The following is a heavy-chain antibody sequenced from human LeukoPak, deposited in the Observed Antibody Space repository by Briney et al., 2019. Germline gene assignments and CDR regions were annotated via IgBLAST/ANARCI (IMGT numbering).Heavy chain of an antibody. CDR3: ARGPQWRGDYYYMDV. J-gene: IGHJ6*03. Sequence: ASVKVSCKASGYTFTTHYIHWVRLAPGQGLEWMGIINPRGGNTNYAQKFKGRVTMTRDTSTSTVYLELSSLRSEDTAVYYCARGPQWRGDYYYMDVWGRGTTVTVSS. CDR2: INPRGGNT. D-gene: IGHD6-19*01. CDR1: GYTFTTHY. V-gene: IGHV1-46*01.